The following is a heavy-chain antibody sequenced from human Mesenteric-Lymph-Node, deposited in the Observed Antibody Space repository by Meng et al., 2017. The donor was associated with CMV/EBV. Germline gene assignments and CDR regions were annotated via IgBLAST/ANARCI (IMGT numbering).Heavy chain of an antibody. CDR1: GYTFDTYG. CDR3: ARNSASGNGDYYKYYGLDV. Sequence: ASVKVSCKASGYTFDTYGISWVRQAPGQGPEWMGWISTYSGNTKYAQKLQGRVTMTTDTLTNTAYMELRSLRSGDTAVYYCARNSASGNGDYYKYYGLDVWGQGTTVTVSS. CDR2: ISTYSGNT. J-gene: IGHJ6*02. V-gene: IGHV1-18*01. D-gene: IGHD2-8*01.